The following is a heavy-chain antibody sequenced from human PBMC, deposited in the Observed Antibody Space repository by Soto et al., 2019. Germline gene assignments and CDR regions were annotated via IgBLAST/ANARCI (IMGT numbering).Heavy chain of an antibody. CDR2: ISYDGSNK. D-gene: IGHD1-26*01. V-gene: IGHV3-30*18. CDR1: GFTFSSYG. CDR3: AKDSTATVIVGASPPDY. Sequence: QVQLVESGGGVVQPGRSLRLSCAASGFTFSSYGMHWVRQAPGKGLEWVAVISYDGSNKYYADSVKGRFTISRDNSKNTLYLQMNSLRAEDTAVYYCAKDSTATVIVGASPPDYWGQGTLVTVSS. J-gene: IGHJ4*02.